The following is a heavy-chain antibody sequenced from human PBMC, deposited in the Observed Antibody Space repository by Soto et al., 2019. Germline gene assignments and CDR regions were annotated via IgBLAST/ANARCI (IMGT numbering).Heavy chain of an antibody. Sequence: GASVKVSCKASGYTFTRYAMHWVRQATGQRLEWMGWINAGNGNTKYSQKFQGRVTITRDTSASTAYMELSSLRSEDTAVYYCASSNIVAAPYGMDVWGQGTTVTVSS. J-gene: IGHJ6*02. CDR1: GYTFTRYA. D-gene: IGHD6-13*01. V-gene: IGHV1-3*01. CDR2: INAGNGNT. CDR3: ASSNIVAAPYGMDV.